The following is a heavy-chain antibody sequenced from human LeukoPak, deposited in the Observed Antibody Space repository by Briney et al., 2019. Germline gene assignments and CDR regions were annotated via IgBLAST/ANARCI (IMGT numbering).Heavy chain of an antibody. CDR1: GFTFSTYW. J-gene: IGHJ3*02. D-gene: IGHD2-21*02. CDR3: ARDTPPAYCGGDCYYTFDI. CDR2: INSDGSGT. Sequence: GGSLRLSCEASGFTFSTYWMHWVRQAPGKGLVWVSRINSDGSGTSYADSVQGRFTISRDNAKNTLYLQMNSLRSEDTAVYYCARDTPPAYCGGDCYYTFDIWGQGTMVTVSS. V-gene: IGHV3-74*01.